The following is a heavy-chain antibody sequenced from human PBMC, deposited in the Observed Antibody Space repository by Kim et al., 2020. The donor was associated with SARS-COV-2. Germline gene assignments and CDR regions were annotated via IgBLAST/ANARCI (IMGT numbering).Heavy chain of an antibody. Sequence: GGSLRLFCAASGFTFSSYAMHWVRQAPGKGLEWVAVISYDGSNKYYADSVKGRFTISRDNSKNTLYLQMNSLRAEDTAVYYCARGKRGSSSGMDVWGQGTTVTVSS. J-gene: IGHJ6*02. CDR2: ISYDGSNK. D-gene: IGHD5-12*01. CDR3: ARGKRGSSSGMDV. V-gene: IGHV3-30*04. CDR1: GFTFSSYA.